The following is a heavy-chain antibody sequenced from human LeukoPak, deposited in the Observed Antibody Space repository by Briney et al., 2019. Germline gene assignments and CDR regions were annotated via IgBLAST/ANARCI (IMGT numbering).Heavy chain of an antibody. Sequence: SVKVSCKASGGTFSSYAISWVRQAPGQGLEWMGRIIPILGIANYAQKLQGRVTITADKSTSTAYMELSSLRSEDTAVYYCARESGGYSYGSDYWGQGTLVTVSS. CDR1: GGTFSSYA. CDR3: ARESGGYSYGSDY. J-gene: IGHJ4*02. V-gene: IGHV1-69*04. D-gene: IGHD5-18*01. CDR2: IIPILGIA.